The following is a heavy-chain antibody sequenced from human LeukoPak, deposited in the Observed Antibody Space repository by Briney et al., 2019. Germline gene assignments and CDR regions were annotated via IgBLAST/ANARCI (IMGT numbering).Heavy chain of an antibody. V-gene: IGHV3-30*01. CDR1: GFTFSSYA. CDR2: ISYDGSNK. J-gene: IGHJ4*02. CDR3: ARDEGDGYNLGYFDY. Sequence: GGSLRLSCAASGFTFSSYAMHWVRQAPGKGLEGVAVISYDGSNKYYADSVKGRFTISRDNSKNTLYLQMNSLRAEDTAVYYCARDEGDGYNLGYFDYWGQGTLVTVSS. D-gene: IGHD5-24*01.